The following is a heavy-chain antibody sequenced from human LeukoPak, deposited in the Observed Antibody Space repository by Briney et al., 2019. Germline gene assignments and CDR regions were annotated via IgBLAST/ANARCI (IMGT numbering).Heavy chain of an antibody. D-gene: IGHD6-19*01. CDR2: INHSGST. V-gene: IGHV4-34*01. J-gene: IGHJ4*02. Sequence: SETLSLTCAVYGGSFSGYYWSWIRQPPGKGLEWIGEINHSGSTNYNPSLKSRVTISVDTSKNQFSLKLSSVTAADTAVYYCARVGHVAVAGHGTFDYWGQGTLVTVSS. CDR3: ARVGHVAVAGHGTFDY. CDR1: GGSFSGYY.